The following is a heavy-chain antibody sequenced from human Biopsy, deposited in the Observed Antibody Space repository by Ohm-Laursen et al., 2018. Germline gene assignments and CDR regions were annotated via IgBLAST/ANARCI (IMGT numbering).Heavy chain of an antibody. V-gene: IGHV4-34*01. CDR1: GESFNGYY. CDR3: VRGVDYYDPYHYCALDV. Sequence: QTLSLTCAVYGESFNGYYWSWIRQTPGKGLEWIGEINHSGRTNYNPSLKSRVTISVDTSKNQFSLKVRSVTAADTAVYYCVRGVDYYDPYHYCALDVWGQGTTVTVSS. J-gene: IGHJ6*02. CDR2: INHSGRT. D-gene: IGHD3-22*01.